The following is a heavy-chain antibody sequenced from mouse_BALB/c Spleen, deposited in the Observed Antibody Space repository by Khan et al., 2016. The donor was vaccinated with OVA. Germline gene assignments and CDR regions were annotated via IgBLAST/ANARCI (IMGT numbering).Heavy chain of an antibody. CDR3: ARELRLGWFAY. V-gene: IGHV2-6-7*01. CDR1: GFSLTGFG. CDR2: IWSDGST. Sequence: VQLQESGPGLVAPSQSLSITCTVSGFSLTGFGINWVRQPPGKGLEWLGMIWSDGSTDYNSVLKSRLSISKDDSKSQVFLKMNSLQTDDTARFYCARELRLGWFAYWGQGTLVTVSA. J-gene: IGHJ3*01. D-gene: IGHD1-2*01.